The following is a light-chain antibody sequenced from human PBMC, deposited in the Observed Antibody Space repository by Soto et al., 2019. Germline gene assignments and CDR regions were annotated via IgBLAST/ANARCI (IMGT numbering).Light chain of an antibody. CDR3: QQGYSTPRT. V-gene: IGKV1-39*01. CDR1: QSISTY. J-gene: IGKJ1*01. Sequence: DIQMTQSPSSLSASVGDRVTITCRASQSISTYLNWYHQKPGKAPKLLIDAASSLQSGVPSRFSGSGSGTDFTLTISSLQPEDFATYYCQQGYSTPRTFGQGTKVDIK. CDR2: AAS.